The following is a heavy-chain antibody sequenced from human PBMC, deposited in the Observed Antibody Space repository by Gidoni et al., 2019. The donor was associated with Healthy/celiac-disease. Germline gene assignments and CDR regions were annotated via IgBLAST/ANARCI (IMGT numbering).Heavy chain of an antibody. CDR1: GFTFSSYS. CDR3: ARVSSSSNYFDY. D-gene: IGHD6-13*01. CDR2: ISSSSSYI. V-gene: IGHV3-21*01. J-gene: IGHJ4*02. Sequence: EVQLVESGGGLLKPGGSLRLSCAASGFTFSSYSMNWVRQAPGKGLEWVSSISSSSSYIYYADSVKGRFTISRDNAKNSLYLQMNSLRAEDTAVYYCARVSSSSNYFDYWGQGTLVTVSS.